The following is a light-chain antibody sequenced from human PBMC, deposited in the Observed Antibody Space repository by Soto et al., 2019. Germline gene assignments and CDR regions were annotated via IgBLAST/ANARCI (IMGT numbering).Light chain of an antibody. Sequence: DIQMTQSPSTLSASVGDRVTITCRASQNLNNWLAWFQQKPGKPPTLLIYKASGLESGVPSRFSGSGSGTEFTLTISSLQPDDFSTCYCQQYNSYPWTFGQGTKVEIK. CDR2: KAS. CDR1: QNLNNW. CDR3: QQYNSYPWT. V-gene: IGKV1-5*03. J-gene: IGKJ1*01.